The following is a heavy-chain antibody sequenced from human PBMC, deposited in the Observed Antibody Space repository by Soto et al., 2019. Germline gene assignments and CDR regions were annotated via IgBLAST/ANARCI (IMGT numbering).Heavy chain of an antibody. CDR3: ARGHDSSSLNLLALDY. D-gene: IGHD6-6*01. CDR1: GGSFSGYY. Sequence: SETLSLTCAVYGGSFSGYYWSWIRQPPGKGLEWIGEINHSGSTNYNPSLKSRVTISVDTSKNQFSLKLSSVTAADTAVYYCARGHDSSSLNLLALDYWGQGTLVTVSS. V-gene: IGHV4-34*01. J-gene: IGHJ4*02. CDR2: INHSGST.